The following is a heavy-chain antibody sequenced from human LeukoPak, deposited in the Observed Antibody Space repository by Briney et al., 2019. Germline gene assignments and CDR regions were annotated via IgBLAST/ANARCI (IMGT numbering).Heavy chain of an antibody. D-gene: IGHD1-26*01. Sequence: GGSLTLSCAPSGFTFSSYWMHCVRQAPGEGLVWVSRINIDGSTTIYADSVKGRFTIARDNAKNTLYLQMNSLRGEDTAVYYCARVLVGATDFDYWGHGELVTVSS. CDR1: GFTFSSYW. J-gene: IGHJ4*03. CDR2: INIDGSTT. CDR3: ARVLVGATDFDY. V-gene: IGHV3-74*01.